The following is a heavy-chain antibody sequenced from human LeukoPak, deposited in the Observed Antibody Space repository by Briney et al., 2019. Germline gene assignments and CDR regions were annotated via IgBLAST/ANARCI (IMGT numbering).Heavy chain of an antibody. CDR1: GASISSSF. J-gene: IGHJ3*02. D-gene: IGHD3-3*01. CDR2: IYNRGST. Sequence: PAETLSLTCTVSGASISSSFWSWIWQPPGKGLEWIGYIYNRGSTNQDPSLKSRVTISVDTSKNQLSLRLSSVTAADTAVYYCARTPDSGSDAFDIWGQGTMVTVSS. V-gene: IGHV4-59*01. CDR3: ARTPDSGSDAFDI.